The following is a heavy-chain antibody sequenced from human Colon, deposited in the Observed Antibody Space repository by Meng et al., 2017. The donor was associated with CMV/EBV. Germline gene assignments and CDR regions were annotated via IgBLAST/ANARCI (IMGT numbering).Heavy chain of an antibody. V-gene: IGHV1-18*01. CDR2: ISAYNGNT. CDR1: GYTFTSYG. D-gene: IGHD6-19*01. J-gene: IGHJ1*01. Sequence: ASVKVSCKASGYTFTSYGISWVRQAPGQGLEWMGWISAYNGNTNYAQKLQGRVTMTTDTSTSTAYMELRSLRSADTAVAYCARDRRDRGWRPGLWGPGTLVSVSS. CDR3: ARDRRDRGWRPGL.